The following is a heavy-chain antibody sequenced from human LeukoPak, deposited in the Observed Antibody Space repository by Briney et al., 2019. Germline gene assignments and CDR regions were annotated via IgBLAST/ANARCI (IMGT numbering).Heavy chain of an antibody. V-gene: IGHV4-59*01. CDR3: ARGRGSGPPFDP. J-gene: IGHJ5*02. D-gene: IGHD3-10*01. CDR1: GGSICSYY. CDR2: IYYSGST. Sequence: SETLSLTCTVSGGSICSYYWSWMRQPPGKGLEWIGYIYYSGSTNYNPSLKSRVTISVDTSKNQFSLKLSSVTAADTAVYYCARGRGSGPPFDPWGQGTLVTVSS.